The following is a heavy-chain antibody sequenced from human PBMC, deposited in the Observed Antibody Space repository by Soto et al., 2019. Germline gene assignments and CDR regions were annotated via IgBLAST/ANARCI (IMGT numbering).Heavy chain of an antibody. V-gene: IGHV3-23*01. CDR2: ISGSGGST. Sequence: GGSLRLSCAASGFTFSSYAMSWVRQAPGKGLEWVSAISGSGGSTYYADSVKGRFTISRDNSKNTLYLQMNSLRAEDTAVYYCAKLSPIVRQIAAAGTDWFDPWGQGTLVTVSS. CDR1: GFTFSSYA. D-gene: IGHD6-13*01. J-gene: IGHJ5*02. CDR3: AKLSPIVRQIAAAGTDWFDP.